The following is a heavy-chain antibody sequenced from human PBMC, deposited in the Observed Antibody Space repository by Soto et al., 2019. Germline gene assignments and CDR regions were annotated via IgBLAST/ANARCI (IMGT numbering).Heavy chain of an antibody. D-gene: IGHD1-7*01. Sequence: PSETLSLTCTVSGGSVSSSSYYWGWVRQPPGKGLEWIGSVYYSGSTYYNPSLKSRVTISVDKSKNQFSLKLMSLSAADTAVYYCARGRRLSAGTTCGRFSDRNWFDPWGQGTLVTVSS. CDR2: VYYSGST. CDR1: GGSVSSSSYY. CDR3: ARGRRLSAGTTCGRFSDRNWFDP. V-gene: IGHV4-39*01. J-gene: IGHJ5*02.